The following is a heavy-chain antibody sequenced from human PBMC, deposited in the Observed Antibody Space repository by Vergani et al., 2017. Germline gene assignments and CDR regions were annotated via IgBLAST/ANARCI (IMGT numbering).Heavy chain of an antibody. J-gene: IGHJ3*02. D-gene: IGHD5-18*01. CDR1: GVSVTDYN. CDR2: LSTTGGA. Sequence: QAQLQESGPGLVKPSETLSLTCHVFGVSVTDYNCNWIRQAPGKGLEWIGSLSTTGGATHASHNPSLKSRVSISVDTSKNQFSLKVTSVTAADTAVYYCARERVRTARTFDIWGQGTMVTVSS. CDR3: ARERVRTARTFDI. V-gene: IGHV4-4*08.